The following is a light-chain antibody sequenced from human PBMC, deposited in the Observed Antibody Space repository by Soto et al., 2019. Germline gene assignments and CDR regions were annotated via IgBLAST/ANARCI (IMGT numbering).Light chain of an antibody. V-gene: IGKV3-20*01. J-gene: IGKJ1*01. CDR1: QSVRNNQ. CDR2: GAS. CDR3: QQYGSSPRT. Sequence: EIVLTQSPGTLSLSPGERATLSCRASQSVRNNQLAWYQQKPGPAPRLLIYGASSRATGIPDRFSGSGSGTDFTLTIKRLEPEDVAVYYCQQYGSSPRTFGQGTKVEIK.